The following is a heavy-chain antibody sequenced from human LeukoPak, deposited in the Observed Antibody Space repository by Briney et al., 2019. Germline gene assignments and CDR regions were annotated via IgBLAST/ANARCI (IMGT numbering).Heavy chain of an antibody. D-gene: IGHD3-10*01. CDR2: INWNGGST. CDR3: ARELWGSYGSGASI. CDR1: GFTFSEYG. V-gene: IGHV3-20*04. Sequence: GGSLRLSCAASGFTFSEYGMSWVGQAPGKGLEWVSGINWNGGSTGYADSVKGRFTISRDNAKNSLYLQMNSLRAEDTALYYCARELWGSYGSGASIWGQGTMVTVSS. J-gene: IGHJ3*02.